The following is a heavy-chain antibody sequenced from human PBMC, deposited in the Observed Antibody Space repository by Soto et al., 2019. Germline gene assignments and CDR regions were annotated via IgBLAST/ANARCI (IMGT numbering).Heavy chain of an antibody. D-gene: IGHD2-21*02. CDR2: IYYSGST. V-gene: IGHV4-31*11. Sequence: SETLSLTCAVSGGYISSGGYYWSWIRQHPGKGLEWIGYIYYSGSTYYNPSLKSRVTISVDTSKNQFSLKLSSVTAADTAVYYCARDRCLLYYYHQDVSAKGTTDIGSS. CDR1: GGYISSGGYY. CDR3: ARDRCLLYYYHQDV. J-gene: IGHJ6*03.